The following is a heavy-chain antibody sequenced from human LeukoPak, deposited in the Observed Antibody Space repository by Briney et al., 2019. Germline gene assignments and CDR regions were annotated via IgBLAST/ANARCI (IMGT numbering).Heavy chain of an antibody. CDR2: IKQDGSEK. V-gene: IGHV3-7*01. CDR3: ARDSVHGYYDSSGYSTLFDY. CDR1: GFTFSSYW. D-gene: IGHD3-22*01. Sequence: GGSLRLSCAASGFTFSSYWMSWVRQAPGKGLEWVANIKQDGSEKYYVDSVKGRFTISRDNAKNSLYLQMNSLRAEDTAVYYCARDSVHGYYDSSGYSTLFDYWGQGTLVTVSS. J-gene: IGHJ4*02.